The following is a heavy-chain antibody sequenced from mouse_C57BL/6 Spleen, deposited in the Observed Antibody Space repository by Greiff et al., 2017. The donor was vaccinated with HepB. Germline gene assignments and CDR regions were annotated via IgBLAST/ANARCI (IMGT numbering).Heavy chain of an antibody. V-gene: IGHV1-47*01. D-gene: IGHD1-1*01. CDR1: GYTFTTYP. J-gene: IGHJ1*03. Sequence: QVQLKQSGAELVKPGASVKMSCKASGYTFTTYPIEWMKQNHGKSLEWIGNFHPYNDDTKYNEKFKGKATLTVEKSSSTVYLELSRLTSDDSAVYYCARAPKYYGSSHWYFDVWGTGTTVTVSS. CDR3: ARAPKYYGSSHWYFDV. CDR2: FHPYNDDT.